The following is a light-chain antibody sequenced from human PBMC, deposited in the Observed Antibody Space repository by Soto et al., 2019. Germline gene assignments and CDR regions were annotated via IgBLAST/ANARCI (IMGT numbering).Light chain of an antibody. CDR2: KAS. Sequence: DIQMTQSPSTLSASVGDRVTITCRASQSISSWLAWYQQKPGKAPKLLLYKASSLESGVPSRFSGSGSGTEFTLTISSLQPDDLATYYCQHYNSYSITFGQGTRLEIK. CDR1: QSISSW. J-gene: IGKJ5*01. V-gene: IGKV1-5*03. CDR3: QHYNSYSIT.